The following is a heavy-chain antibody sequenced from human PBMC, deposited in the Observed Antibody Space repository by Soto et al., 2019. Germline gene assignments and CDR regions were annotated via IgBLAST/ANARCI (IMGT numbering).Heavy chain of an antibody. Sequence: ASVKVSCKASGYTFTSYAMHWVRQAPGQRLEWMGWISAYNGNTKYSQKLQGRVTMTTDTSTSTAYMELRSLRSEDTAVYYCARDVKLIQLWALFDYWGQGTLVTVSS. D-gene: IGHD5-18*01. CDR3: ARDVKLIQLWALFDY. J-gene: IGHJ4*02. CDR1: GYTFTSYA. V-gene: IGHV1-3*01. CDR2: ISAYNGNT.